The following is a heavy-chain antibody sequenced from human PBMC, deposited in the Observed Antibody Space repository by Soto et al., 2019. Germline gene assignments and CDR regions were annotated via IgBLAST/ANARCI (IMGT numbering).Heavy chain of an antibody. CDR1: GGSFSGYY. CDR3: ARDDVIAAAGHQDY. J-gene: IGHJ4*02. Sequence: QVQLQQWGAGLLKPSETLSLTCAVYGGSFSGYYWSWIRQPPGKGLEWIGEINHSGSTNYNPSLKSRVTISVDTSKNQFSLKLSSVTAADTAVYYCARDDVIAAAGHQDYWGQGTLVTVSS. V-gene: IGHV4-34*01. D-gene: IGHD6-13*01. CDR2: INHSGST.